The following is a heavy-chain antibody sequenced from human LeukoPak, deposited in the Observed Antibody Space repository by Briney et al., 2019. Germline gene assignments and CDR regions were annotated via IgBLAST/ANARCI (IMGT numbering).Heavy chain of an antibody. Sequence: SETLSLTCTVSGGSISSYYWSWIRQPPGKGLEWIGYIYYSGSTNYNPSLKSRVTISVDTSKNQFSLKLSSVTAADTAVYYCASGFDSSGYYYVFDYWGQGTLVTVSS. D-gene: IGHD3-22*01. CDR3: ASGFDSSGYYYVFDY. V-gene: IGHV4-59*12. J-gene: IGHJ4*02. CDR1: GGSISSYY. CDR2: IYYSGST.